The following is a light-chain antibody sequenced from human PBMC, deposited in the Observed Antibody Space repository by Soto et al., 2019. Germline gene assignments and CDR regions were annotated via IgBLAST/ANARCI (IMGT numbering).Light chain of an antibody. Sequence: EIVRTKSRATLSVSRGGRATLSCRASQSVSSYLAWYQQKPGQAPRLLIYDASNRATGIPARFSGSGSGTDFTLTISSLEPEDFAVYYSQQRSNWPWTFGQGTKVDI. CDR3: QQRSNWPWT. CDR2: DAS. J-gene: IGKJ1*01. V-gene: IGKV3-11*01. CDR1: QSVSSY.